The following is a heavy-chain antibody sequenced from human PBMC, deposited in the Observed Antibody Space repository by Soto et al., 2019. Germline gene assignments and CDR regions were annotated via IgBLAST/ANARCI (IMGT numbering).Heavy chain of an antibody. CDR2: IFSNDAE. D-gene: IGHD3-10*01. V-gene: IGHV2-26*01. CDR3: ARIRGWGWLGPNDY. Sequence: SGPTLVNPTETLTLTCTVSGFSLSNARMSVSWIRQPPGKALEWLAHIFSNDAESYSASLKNRLTISKDTSKSQVVLTMTKMDPVDTATYYCARIRGWGWLGPNDYWGQGTLVTVSS. J-gene: IGHJ4*02. CDR1: GFSLSNARMS.